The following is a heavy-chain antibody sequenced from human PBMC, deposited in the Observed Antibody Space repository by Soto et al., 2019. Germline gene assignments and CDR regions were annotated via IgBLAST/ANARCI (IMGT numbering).Heavy chain of an antibody. V-gene: IGHV3-30*18. CDR3: AKIIARIEY. CDR1: GFTFSSYG. Sequence: GGSLRLSCAASGFTFSSYGMHGVRQAPGKGLEWVAVISYDGSNKYYADSVKGRFTISRDNSKNTLYLKMNSLRAEDTAVYYCAKIIARIEYWGQGTLVTVSS. CDR2: ISYDGSNK. J-gene: IGHJ4*02.